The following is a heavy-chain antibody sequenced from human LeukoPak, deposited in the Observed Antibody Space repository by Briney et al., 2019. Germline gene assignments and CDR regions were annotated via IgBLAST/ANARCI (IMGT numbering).Heavy chain of an antibody. CDR2: IIPILGIA. D-gene: IGHD5-18*01. J-gene: IGHJ4*02. V-gene: IGHV1-69*04. Sequence: SVKVSCKASGGTFSSYAISWVRQAPGQGLEWMGRIIPILGIANYAQKFQGRVTITADKSTSTAYMELSSLRSEDTAVYYCARGFEDWFVDTAPFDYWGQGTLVTVSS. CDR1: GGTFSSYA. CDR3: ARGFEDWFVDTAPFDY.